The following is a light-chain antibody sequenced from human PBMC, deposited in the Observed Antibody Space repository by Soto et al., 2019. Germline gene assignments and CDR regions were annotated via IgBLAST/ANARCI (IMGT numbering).Light chain of an antibody. J-gene: IGKJ5*01. V-gene: IGKV1-8*01. Sequence: ASRITQSPSSLSASTGDRVTITCRASQGISSYLAWYQQKPGKAPKLLIYAASTLQSGVPSRFSGSGSGTDFTLTISCLQSEDFATYYCQQYYSYPSITVGQGTRLEIK. CDR3: QQYYSYPSIT. CDR2: AAS. CDR1: QGISSY.